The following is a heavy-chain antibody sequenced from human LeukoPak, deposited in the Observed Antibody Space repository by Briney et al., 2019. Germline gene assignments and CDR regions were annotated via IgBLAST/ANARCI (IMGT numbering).Heavy chain of an antibody. V-gene: IGHV1-8*01. CDR3: ARESGIKSRYNWFDP. CDR1: GYTFTSYD. J-gene: IGHJ5*02. CDR2: MNPNSGDT. Sequence: ASVKVSCKASGYTFTSYDINWVRQATGQGLEWMGWMNPNSGDTGYAQKFQGRVTMTRSTSISTAYMELSSLRSEDTAVYYCARESGIKSRYNWFDPWGQGTLVTVSS. D-gene: IGHD3-10*01.